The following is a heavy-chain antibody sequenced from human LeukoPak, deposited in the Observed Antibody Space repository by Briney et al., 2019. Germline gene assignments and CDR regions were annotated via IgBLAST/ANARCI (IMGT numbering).Heavy chain of an antibody. V-gene: IGHV1-18*01. CDR2: ISAYNGNT. D-gene: IGHD2-2*01. Sequence: ASVKVPCKASGYTFTSYGISWVRQAPGQGLEWMGWISAYNGNTNYAQKLQGRVTMTTDTSTSTAYMELRSLRSDDTAVYYCARAPLGVVPAAHVDWGQGTLVTVSS. J-gene: IGHJ4*02. CDR3: ARAPLGVVPAAHVD. CDR1: GYTFTSYG.